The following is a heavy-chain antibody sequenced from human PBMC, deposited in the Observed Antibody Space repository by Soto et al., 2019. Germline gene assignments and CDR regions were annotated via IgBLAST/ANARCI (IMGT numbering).Heavy chain of an antibody. V-gene: IGHV3-7*03. D-gene: IGHD6-19*01. CDR2: INQDGGGT. CDR1: GFTFSSSF. Sequence: GGSPRLSCVDSGFTFSSSFMGWVRQAPGKGLEWVANINQDGGGTYYVDSVQGRFTISRDNAKDSLFLQLNSLRGEDTAVYYCARYFRGSGRYFFDYWGQGTLVPVSS. J-gene: IGHJ4*02. CDR3: ARYFRGSGRYFFDY.